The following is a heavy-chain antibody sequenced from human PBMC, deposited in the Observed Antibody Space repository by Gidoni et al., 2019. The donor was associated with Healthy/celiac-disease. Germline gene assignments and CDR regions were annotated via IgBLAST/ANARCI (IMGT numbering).Heavy chain of an antibody. CDR2: IYYSGST. Sequence: QVQLQESGPGLVKPSETLSLTCTVSGGSISSYYWSWIRQPPGKGLEWIGYIYYSGSTNYNPSLKSRVTISVDTSKNQFSLKLSSVTAADTAVYYCARGSTVTTYIYYYGMDVWGQGTTVTVSS. V-gene: IGHV4-59*01. CDR3: ARGSTVTTYIYYYGMDV. D-gene: IGHD4-17*01. J-gene: IGHJ6*02. CDR1: GGSISSYY.